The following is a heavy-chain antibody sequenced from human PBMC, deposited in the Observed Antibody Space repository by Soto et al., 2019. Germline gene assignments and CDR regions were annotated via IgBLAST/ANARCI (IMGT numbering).Heavy chain of an antibody. CDR1: GFAFSSYA. Sequence: PGGALRLSGAASGFAFSSYAMSWVRQAPGKGLEWVSAISGGGGSTYYADSVKGRFTISRDNSKNTLYLQMNSLRAEDTAVYYCAKDWYSQLITMIPHIWGQGTMVTVSS. CDR3: AKDWYSQLITMIPHI. CDR2: ISGGGGST. J-gene: IGHJ3*02. D-gene: IGHD3-22*01. V-gene: IGHV3-23*01.